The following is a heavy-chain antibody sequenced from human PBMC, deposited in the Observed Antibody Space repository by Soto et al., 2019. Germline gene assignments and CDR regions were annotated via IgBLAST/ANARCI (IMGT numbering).Heavy chain of an antibody. V-gene: IGHV2-5*02. Sequence: QMTLKASGPTLVKPTQTLTLTCTFSGFPLSSTRMDVGWIRQPPGKALEWLALIYWDDDKRYSPFLKSRLTITKDTPKNQVVLTLSNMDPVDTARYYCAHIVVAGLGYYFDYWGQGTLVTVSS. CDR3: AHIVVAGLGYYFDY. J-gene: IGHJ4*02. CDR1: GFPLSSTRMD. D-gene: IGHD6-19*01. CDR2: IYWDDDK.